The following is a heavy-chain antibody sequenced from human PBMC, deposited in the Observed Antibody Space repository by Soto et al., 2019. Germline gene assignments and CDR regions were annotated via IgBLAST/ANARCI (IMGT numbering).Heavy chain of an antibody. CDR3: ARVRFGDPFDF. CDR2: FNPDNQNT. V-gene: IGHV1-18*01. CDR1: GYRFTTYG. D-gene: IGHD3-16*01. Sequence: ASVKVSCKVSGYRFTTYGINWVRQAPGQGLEWVGWFNPDNQNTNYAQKFQDRVSLTTDSSANTAYMELRDLRSDDTAVYYCARVRFGDPFDFWGQGSLVTVSS. J-gene: IGHJ4*02.